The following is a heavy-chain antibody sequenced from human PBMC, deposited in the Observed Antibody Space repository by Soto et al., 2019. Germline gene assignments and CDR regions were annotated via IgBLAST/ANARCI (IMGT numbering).Heavy chain of an antibody. CDR2: IHSDVTP. CDR1: GFTVSDNS. D-gene: IGHD6-13*01. V-gene: IGHV3-53*01. Sequence: EMQLVESGGGLIQPGGSLRLSCAASGFTVSDNSMTWVRQAPGRGLEWVSVIHSDVTPYYADSVKGRFIISSDNSKNTLYLQMNSLRAEDTAIYYCARELSGSWYKWLDPWGQGILVTVSS. J-gene: IGHJ5*02. CDR3: ARELSGSWYKWLDP.